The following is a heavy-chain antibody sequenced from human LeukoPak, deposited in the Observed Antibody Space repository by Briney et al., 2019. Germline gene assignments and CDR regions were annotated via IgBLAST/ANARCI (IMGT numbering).Heavy chain of an antibody. Sequence: GGSLRLSCAASGFSFSTYPMSWVRQAPGKGLDWVSAISDSGGNTQYADSVKGRFTISRDNSKNTLYLQMNSLRAEDTAVYYCAKDRLRGDSGGWNPRFDPWGQGTLVTVSS. V-gene: IGHV3-23*01. CDR3: AKDRLRGDSGGWNPRFDP. CDR2: ISDSGGNT. CDR1: GFSFSTYP. J-gene: IGHJ5*02. D-gene: IGHD6-25*01.